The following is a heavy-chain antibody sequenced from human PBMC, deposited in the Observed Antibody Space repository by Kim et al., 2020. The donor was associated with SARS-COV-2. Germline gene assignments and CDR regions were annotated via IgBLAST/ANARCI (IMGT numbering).Heavy chain of an antibody. Sequence: GGSLRLSCAASGFTFSSYSMNRVRQAPGKGLEWVSYISSSSSTIYYADSVKGRFTISRDNAKNSLYLQMNSLRDEDTAVYYCARELQWLGIFVGMDVWGQGTTVTVSS. CDR3: ARELQWLGIFVGMDV. J-gene: IGHJ6*02. CDR2: ISSSSSTI. CDR1: GFTFSSYS. V-gene: IGHV3-48*02. D-gene: IGHD6-19*01.